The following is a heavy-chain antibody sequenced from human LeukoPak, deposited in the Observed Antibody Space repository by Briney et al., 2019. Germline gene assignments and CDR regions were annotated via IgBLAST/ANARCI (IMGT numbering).Heavy chain of an antibody. CDR1: GWSFNDYY. V-gene: IGHV4-34*01. J-gene: IGHJ5*02. Sequence: SETLSLTCAVYGWSFNDYYWNWIRQPPGKGLEWIGEINARGDTSYNPSLKSQVTISVDTSKKQFSLRLTSMIAADTALYYCARGQVPAARGYNWFDPWGQGTLVTVSS. D-gene: IGHD2-2*01. CDR2: INARGDT. CDR3: ARGQVPAARGYNWFDP.